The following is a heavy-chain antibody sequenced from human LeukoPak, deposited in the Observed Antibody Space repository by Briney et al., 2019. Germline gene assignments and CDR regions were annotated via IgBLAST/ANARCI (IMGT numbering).Heavy chain of an antibody. V-gene: IGHV3-74*01. CDR3: ARWSMNSFDI. J-gene: IGHJ3*02. CDR2: INSDGSVT. Sequence: GGSLRLSCAASGFTFRSSWMHWVRHAPGKGLVWVSRINSDGSVTSYADSVKGRFTISRDNAKNTLYLQMNSLRAEDTAVYYCARWSMNSFDIWGQGTMVTVSS. CDR1: GFTFRSSW. D-gene: IGHD2-8*01.